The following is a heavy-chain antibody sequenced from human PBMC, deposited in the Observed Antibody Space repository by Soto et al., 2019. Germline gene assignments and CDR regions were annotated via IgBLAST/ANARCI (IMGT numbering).Heavy chain of an antibody. CDR2: IWDDGSHK. CDR3: ARDPYDSRGYYYDY. V-gene: IGHV3-33*01. J-gene: IGHJ4*02. CDR1: GFTFSSYG. D-gene: IGHD3-22*01. Sequence: GGSLRLSCAASGFTFSSYGMHWVRQAPGKGLEWVAVIWDDGSHKYHADSVKGRFTISRDNSKSTLYLQMNSLRAEDTAVYYCARDPYDSRGYYYDYWGQGTLVTVSS.